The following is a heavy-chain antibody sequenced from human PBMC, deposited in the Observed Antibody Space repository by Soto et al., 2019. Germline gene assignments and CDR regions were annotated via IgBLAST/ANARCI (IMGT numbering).Heavy chain of an antibody. CDR2: INPNSGGT. D-gene: IGHD6-13*01. CDR3: ARDGTPGGMDV. J-gene: IGHJ6*02. CDR1: GYTFTGYY. Sequence: GGPVKVSCKASGYTFTGYYMHWVRQAPGQGLEWMGWINPNSGGTNYAQKFQGWVTMTRDTSISTAYMELSRLRSDDTAMYYCARDGTPGGMDVWGQGTTVTVSS. V-gene: IGHV1-2*04.